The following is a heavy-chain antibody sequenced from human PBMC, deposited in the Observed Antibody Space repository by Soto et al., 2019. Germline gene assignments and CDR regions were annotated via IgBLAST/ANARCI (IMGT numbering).Heavy chain of an antibody. V-gene: IGHV4-61*01. CDR3: ARADRQYCRVSTCYIFDY. CDR1: GASVSSNSYY. Sequence: PSETLSLTCIVSGASVSSNSYYWTWIRQPPGKGLEWIGYTDYSGSTKYNPSLKSRATISVDTSNNQFSLRVSSVTAADTAMYYCARADRQYCRVSTCYIFDYCGQGPQVTVSS. CDR2: TDYSGST. J-gene: IGHJ4*02. D-gene: IGHD2-15*01.